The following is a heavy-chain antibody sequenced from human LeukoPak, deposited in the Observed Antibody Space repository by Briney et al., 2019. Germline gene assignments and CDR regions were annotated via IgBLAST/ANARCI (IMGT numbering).Heavy chain of an antibody. CDR3: ARALEPSIAVIDY. V-gene: IGHV3-9*01. J-gene: IGHJ4*02. Sequence: GGSLRLSCAASGFAFGDYAMHWVRQAPGKGLEWVGGVNWNSAYVGYGDSMKGRVTVFRDNAQKSLYLEMNSLRAEDTAVYYCARALEPSIAVIDYWGQGTLVTVSS. D-gene: IGHD6-19*01. CDR1: GFAFGDYA. CDR2: VNWNSAYV.